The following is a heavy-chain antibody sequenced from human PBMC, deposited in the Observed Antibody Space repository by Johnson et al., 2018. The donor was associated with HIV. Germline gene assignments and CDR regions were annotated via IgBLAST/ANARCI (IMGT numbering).Heavy chain of an antibody. V-gene: IGHV3-13*01. CDR2: IGTAGDT. CDR3: AIVPRIEQQLVHAFDI. J-gene: IGHJ3*02. D-gene: IGHD6-13*01. CDR1: GFTFSSYD. Sequence: VQLVESGGGLVQPGGSLRLSCAASGFTFSSYDMHWVRQATGKGLEWVSAIGTAGDTYFPGSVKGRFTISRDNSKNTLYLQMNSLRAEDTAVYYCAIVPRIEQQLVHAFDIWGQGTMVTVSS.